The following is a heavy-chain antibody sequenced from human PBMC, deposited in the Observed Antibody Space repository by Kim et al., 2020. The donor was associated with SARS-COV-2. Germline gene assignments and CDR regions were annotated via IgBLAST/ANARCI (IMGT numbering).Heavy chain of an antibody. Sequence: GGSLRLSCAASGFTFRAHPLHWVRQAPGTGLAWVALIAYDGWHISYPDPVKVRFIISRDNNKSTLYLQLYCLRPEATAVYHCLAELGSRRLDHWRQGTPV. CDR2: IAYDGWHI. CDR1: GFTFRAHP. V-gene: IGHV3-30*04. D-gene: IGHD3-10*01. CDR3: LAELGSRRLDH. J-gene: IGHJ4*02.